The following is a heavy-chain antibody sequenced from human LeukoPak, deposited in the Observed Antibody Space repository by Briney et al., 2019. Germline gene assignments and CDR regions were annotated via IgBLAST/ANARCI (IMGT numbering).Heavy chain of an antibody. CDR2: FDPYDGET. CDR3: ATGTSGSYYVGIVRPIDY. CDR1: GYTLTELP. Sequence: ASVKVSCKVSGYTLTELPIHWVRQAPGKGLEWMGGFDPYDGETVYAQMFQGRVTMTEDTSSDTASMELSSLRSGDTAVYYCATGTSGSYYVGIVRPIDYWGQGTLVTVSS. V-gene: IGHV1-24*01. D-gene: IGHD1-26*01. J-gene: IGHJ4*02.